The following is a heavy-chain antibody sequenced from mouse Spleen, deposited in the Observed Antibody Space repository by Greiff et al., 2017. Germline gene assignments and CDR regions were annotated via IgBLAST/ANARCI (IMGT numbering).Heavy chain of an antibody. CDR1: GYSFTGYF. Sequence: VQLQQSGPELVKPGDSVKISCKASGYSFTGYFMNWVMQSHGKSLEWIGRINPYNGDTYYNQKFKGKATLPVDKSSSTAHMELRSLTSEDSAVYYCARSYSNYGAMDYWGQGTSGTVSS. D-gene: IGHD2-5*01. J-gene: IGHJ4*01. V-gene: IGHV1-20*01. CDR2: INPYNGDT. CDR3: ARSYSNYGAMDY.